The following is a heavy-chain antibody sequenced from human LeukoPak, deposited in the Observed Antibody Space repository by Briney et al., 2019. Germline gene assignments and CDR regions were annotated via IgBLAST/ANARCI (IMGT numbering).Heavy chain of an antibody. V-gene: IGHV3-21*03. Sequence: GGSLRLSCAASGFTFSSYGMSWVRQAPGKGLEWVSFIFSSSTYIYYTDSVEGRFTISRDNARNSLYLQMDNLRAEDTGVYYCARDFYDGFALDYWGQGTLVTVSS. D-gene: IGHD2/OR15-2a*01. J-gene: IGHJ4*02. CDR3: ARDFYDGFALDY. CDR1: GFTFSSYG. CDR2: IFSSSTYI.